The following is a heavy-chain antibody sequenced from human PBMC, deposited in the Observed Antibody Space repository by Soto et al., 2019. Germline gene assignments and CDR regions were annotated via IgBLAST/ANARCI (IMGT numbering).Heavy chain of an antibody. CDR3: ARDPSDLWEPDQYFPH. CDR2: ISSSSRHI. J-gene: IGHJ1*01. D-gene: IGHD1-26*01. V-gene: IGHV3-21*01. CDR1: GFTFSSYS. Sequence: EVQLVESGGGLVKPGGSLTHSCAASGFTFSSYSMNWVRQAPGKGLEWVSSISSSSRHIYYAVSVKGRFTISRDNAKNSLYLQMNSLRAEDTAMYFCARDPSDLWEPDQYFPHWGQGILVAVSS.